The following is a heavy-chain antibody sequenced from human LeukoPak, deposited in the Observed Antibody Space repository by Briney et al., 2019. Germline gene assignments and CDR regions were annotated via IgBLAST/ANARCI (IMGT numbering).Heavy chain of an antibody. V-gene: IGHV1-2*06. Sequence: ASVTVSFQSSGYTFTHYYMHWVRQAPGQGLEWMGLINPNYGGTNYAQKFQGRVTMTRDMSTSTVYMELSSLRSEDTAVYYCARDGLLHYYDSSGYPFGNWFDPWGQGTLVTVSS. CDR1: GYTFTHYY. D-gene: IGHD3-22*01. CDR3: ARDGLLHYYDSSGYPFGNWFDP. CDR2: INPNYGGT. J-gene: IGHJ5*02.